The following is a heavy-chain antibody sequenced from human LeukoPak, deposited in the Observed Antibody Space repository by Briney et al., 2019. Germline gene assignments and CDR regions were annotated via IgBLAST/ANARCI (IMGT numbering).Heavy chain of an antibody. J-gene: IGHJ2*01. Sequence: PGGSLRLSCAASGCTFSSYSMNWVRQAPGKGREGVANINQYGRERYHVDSVKGRFTISRDNAGNSLYLQMNSLRAEDTAVYYCASLPGGKPAALEFDLRGRGTLVTVSS. V-gene: IGHV3-7*01. D-gene: IGHD6-13*01. CDR2: INQYGRER. CDR1: GCTFSSYS. CDR3: ASLPGGKPAALEFDL.